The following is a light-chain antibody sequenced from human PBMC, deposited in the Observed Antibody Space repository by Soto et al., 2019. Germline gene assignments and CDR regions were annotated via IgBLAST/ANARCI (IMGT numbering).Light chain of an antibody. Sequence: TQSPGAVSLSPGERATLSCRASQSVSSNFAWYQQKPGQAPRLLIYDASTRATGIPARFSGSGSGTEFTLTISSLQSEDFAVYYCQQYKKWPRTFGHGTKVDI. V-gene: IGKV3-15*01. CDR2: DAS. CDR3: QQYKKWPRT. J-gene: IGKJ1*01. CDR1: QSVSSN.